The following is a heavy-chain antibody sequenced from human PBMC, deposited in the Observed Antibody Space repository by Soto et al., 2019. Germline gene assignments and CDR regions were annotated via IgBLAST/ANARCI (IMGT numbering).Heavy chain of an antibody. D-gene: IGHD6-6*01. Sequence: PSETLSLTCTVSGGSISSYYWSWIRQPPGKGLEWIGYIYYSGSTNYNPSLKSRVTISVDTSKNQFSLKLSSVTAADTAVYYCARGIAARLFDYWGQGTLVTVYS. CDR1: GGSISSYY. J-gene: IGHJ4*02. CDR3: ARGIAARLFDY. CDR2: IYYSGST. V-gene: IGHV4-59*01.